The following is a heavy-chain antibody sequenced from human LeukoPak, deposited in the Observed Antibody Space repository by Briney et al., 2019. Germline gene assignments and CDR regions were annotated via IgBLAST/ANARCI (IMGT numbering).Heavy chain of an antibody. CDR1: GFTLNSYS. CDR2: MSSSKSYI. Sequence: GGSLRLSCAASGFTLNSYSMVWVRQAPGKGLEWVSSMSSSKSYIHYADSVKGRFTISGDNAKNSLYLQMNSLRAEDTAVYYCAKIASRFFYYMDVWGKGTTVTVS. J-gene: IGHJ6*03. CDR3: AKIASRFFYYMDV. V-gene: IGHV3-21*01. D-gene: IGHD6-13*01.